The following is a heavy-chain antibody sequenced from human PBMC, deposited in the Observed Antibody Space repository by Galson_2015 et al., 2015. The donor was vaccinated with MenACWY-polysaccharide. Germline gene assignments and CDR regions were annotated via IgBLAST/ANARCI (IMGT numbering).Heavy chain of an antibody. J-gene: IGHJ5*02. V-gene: IGHV3-7*01. CDR2: IKEDGREK. CDR1: GFTFRNYW. Sequence: SLRLSCAASGFTFRNYWMSWVRQAPGKGLEWVANIKEDGREKYYVDSVRGRFTISRDNAKNSLYLQMNSLRAEDTAVYYCARDDRRVRGVFNWFDPWGQGTLVTVSS. CDR3: ARDDRRVRGVFNWFDP. D-gene: IGHD3-10*01.